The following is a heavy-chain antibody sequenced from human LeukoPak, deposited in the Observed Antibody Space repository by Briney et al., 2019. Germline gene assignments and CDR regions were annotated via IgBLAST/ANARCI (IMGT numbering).Heavy chain of an antibody. V-gene: IGHV1-69*04. CDR2: IIPIFGIA. CDR1: GGTFSSYA. CDR3: ARGGNSKVFDY. J-gene: IGHJ4*02. Sequence: SVKVSCKASGGTFSSYAISWVRQAPGQGLEWMGRIIPIFGIANYAQKFQGRVTITADKSTSTAYMELSSLRSEDTDVYYCARGGNSKVFDYWGQGTLVTVSS. D-gene: IGHD4-23*01.